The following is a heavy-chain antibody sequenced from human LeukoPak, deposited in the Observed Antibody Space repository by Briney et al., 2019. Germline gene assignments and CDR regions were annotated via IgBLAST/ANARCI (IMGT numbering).Heavy chain of an antibody. CDR3: AKNYYDSSGLDYYFDY. CDR2: ISCDGSDK. D-gene: IGHD3-22*01. V-gene: IGHV3-30*18. Sequence: GGSLRLSCAASGFTFSSFAMHWVRQAPGKGLEWVAIISCDGSDKYYADSVKGRFTISRDNSKNTLYLQMNSLRAEDTAVYYCAKNYYDSSGLDYYFDYWGQGTLVTVSS. CDR1: GFTFSSFA. J-gene: IGHJ4*02.